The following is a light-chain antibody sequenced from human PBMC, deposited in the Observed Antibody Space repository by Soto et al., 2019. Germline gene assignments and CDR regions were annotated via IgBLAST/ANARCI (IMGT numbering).Light chain of an antibody. Sequence: QSALTQPASVSGSPGQSITISCTGTSSDVGGYNYVSWYQHHPGKAPKLIIYDVTNRPSGVSNPFSGSKSVNTASLTISGLQLEDEADYYCSSYTSSNTRQMVFGTGTKLTVL. CDR3: SSYTSSNTRQMV. CDR1: SSDVGGYNY. CDR2: DVT. V-gene: IGLV2-14*03. J-gene: IGLJ1*01.